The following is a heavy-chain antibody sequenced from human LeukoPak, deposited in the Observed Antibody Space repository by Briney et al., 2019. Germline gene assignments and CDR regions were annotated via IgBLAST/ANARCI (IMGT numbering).Heavy chain of an antibody. CDR2: LYSGGST. CDR1: GFTVSTNY. CDR3: AKDTLSSTSPCDY. J-gene: IGHJ4*02. D-gene: IGHD2-2*01. V-gene: IGHV3-53*01. Sequence: PGGSLRLSCAASGFTVSTNYMNWVRQAPGKGLEWVSVLYSGGSTYYADSVKGRFTISRDNSKNTLYLQMNSLRAEDTAVYYCAKDTLSSTSPCDYWGQGTLVTVSS.